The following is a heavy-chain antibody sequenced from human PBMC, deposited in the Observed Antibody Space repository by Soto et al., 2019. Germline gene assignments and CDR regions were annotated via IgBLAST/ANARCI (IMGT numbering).Heavy chain of an antibody. CDR2: IITIFGTA. CDR1: GGTFSIYA. CDR3: ARVEVTKVTRWFDP. V-gene: IGHV1-69*12. D-gene: IGHD4-17*01. J-gene: IGHJ5*02. Sequence: QVQLVQSGAEVKKPGSSVKVSCKASGGTFSIYAISWVRQDPGQGLEWMGGIITIFGTANYAQKFQGRGTINADEYTSTAYMELSSLRAEDTVVYYGARVEVTKVTRWFDPWGQGTLVTVSS.